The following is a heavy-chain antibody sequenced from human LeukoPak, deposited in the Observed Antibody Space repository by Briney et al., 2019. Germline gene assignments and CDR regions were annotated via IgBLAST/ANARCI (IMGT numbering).Heavy chain of an antibody. J-gene: IGHJ4*02. CDR1: GGSFSGYY. Sequence: PSETLSLTCAVYGGSFSGYYWSWIRQPPGKGLEWIGEIYHSGSTNYNPSLKSRVTISVDTSKNQFSLKLSSVTAADTAVYYCARTDSSSSPMDYWGQGTLVTVSS. D-gene: IGHD6-6*01. CDR2: IYHSGST. V-gene: IGHV4-34*01. CDR3: ARTDSSSSPMDY.